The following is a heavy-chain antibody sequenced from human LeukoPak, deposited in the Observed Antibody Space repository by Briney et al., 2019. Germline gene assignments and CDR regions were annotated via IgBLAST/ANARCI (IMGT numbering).Heavy chain of an antibody. CDR2: MNPNSGNT. CDR1: GYTFTSYG. J-gene: IGHJ5*02. CDR3: ARGRGRRTTSTRNWFDP. Sequence: ASVKVSCKASGYTFTSYGISWVRQAPGQGLEWMGWMNPNSGNTGYAQKFQGRVTITRNTSISTAYMELSSLRSEDTAVYYCARGRGRRTTSTRNWFDPWGQGTLVTVSS. D-gene: IGHD2/OR15-2a*01. V-gene: IGHV1-8*03.